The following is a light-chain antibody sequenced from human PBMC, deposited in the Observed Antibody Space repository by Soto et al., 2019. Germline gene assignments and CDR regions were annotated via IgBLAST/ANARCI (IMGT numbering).Light chain of an antibody. CDR1: QSINSE. Sequence: EIVMTQSPATLSLCPGEIAALSCRASQSINSEFAWYQQKPSQPPRLLIYVASTRDTGVQARFTGSESRSVFTLNISGLRSQDFAFQHCQQGHNWPLTFGQGTRLEI. J-gene: IGKJ2*01. CDR2: VAS. CDR3: QQGHNWPLT. V-gene: IGKV3-15*01.